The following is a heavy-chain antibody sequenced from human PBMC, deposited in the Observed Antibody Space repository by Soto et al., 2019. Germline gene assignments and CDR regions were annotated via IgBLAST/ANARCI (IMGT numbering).Heavy chain of an antibody. CDR3: ARGRDDTAMAYHDDFDI. Sequence: GGSLRLSCAASGFTFSSYSMNWVRQAPGKGLEWVSYISSSSSTIYYADSVKGRFTISRDNAKNSLYLQMNSLRDEDTAVYYCARGRDDTAMAYHDDFDIWGQGTMVTVSS. D-gene: IGHD5-18*01. CDR1: GFTFSSYS. J-gene: IGHJ3*02. V-gene: IGHV3-48*02. CDR2: ISSSSSTI.